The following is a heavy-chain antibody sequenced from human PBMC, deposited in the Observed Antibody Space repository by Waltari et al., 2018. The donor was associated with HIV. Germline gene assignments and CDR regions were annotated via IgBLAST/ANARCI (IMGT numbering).Heavy chain of an antibody. CDR1: GFTFSSYG. D-gene: IGHD3-10*01. V-gene: IGHV3-33*01. CDR3: ARRGVLTYYYTMDV. CDR2: IWYEGSNK. J-gene: IGHJ6*02. Sequence: QVQLVESGGGVVQPGRSLRLSCAASGFTFSSYGMHWVRQAPGKGLEWGAVIWYEGSNKYYADSGKGRFSISRDNSKNTLYLQMNSLRAEDTAVYFCARRGVLTYYYTMDVWGQGTTVTVSS.